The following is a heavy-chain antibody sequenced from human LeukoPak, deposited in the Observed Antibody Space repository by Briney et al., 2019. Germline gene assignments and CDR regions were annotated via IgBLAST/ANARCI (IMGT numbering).Heavy chain of an antibody. CDR3: AKTHSSGYLTRSPNDY. CDR1: GFTFSSYA. J-gene: IGHJ4*02. CDR2: IRYDGSNK. D-gene: IGHD3-22*01. Sequence: PGGPLSLSCAASGFTFSSYAMHWVRQAPGKGLGWVHFIRYDGSNKYYADSVKGRFTISRDNSKNTLYLQMNSLRAEDTAVYYCAKTHSSGYLTRSPNDYWGQGTLVTVSS. V-gene: IGHV3-30*02.